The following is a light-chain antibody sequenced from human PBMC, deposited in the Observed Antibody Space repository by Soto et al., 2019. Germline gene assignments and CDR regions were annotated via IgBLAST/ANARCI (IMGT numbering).Light chain of an antibody. CDR1: SSDVGRYNY. CDR2: DVN. CDR3: SSYTSSSTRVV. V-gene: IGLV2-14*01. J-gene: IGLJ2*01. Sequence: QSVLTQPASVSGSPGQSITISYTGTSSDVGRYNYVSWYQQHPGKAPKLMIYDVNNRPSGVSNRFSGSKSGNTASLTISGLQAEDEADYYCSSYTSSSTRVVFGGGTQLTVL.